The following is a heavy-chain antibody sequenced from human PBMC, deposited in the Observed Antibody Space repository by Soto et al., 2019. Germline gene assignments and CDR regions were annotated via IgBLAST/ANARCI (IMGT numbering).Heavy chain of an antibody. CDR3: ARMGTYYYDNTGDQGGNYFDF. D-gene: IGHD3-22*01. J-gene: IGHJ4*02. Sequence: QVQLQESGPGLVKPSQTLSLTCTVSGDSIRGGDYFWSWVRQPPGKGLEWIGYIYYSGNRYYNPSLKSRLTISVDTSKNLFSPKLNSVTAADTAVYFCARMGTYYYDNTGDQGGNYFDFWGQGTLVTVSS. V-gene: IGHV4-30-4*08. CDR2: IYYSGNR. CDR1: GDSIRGGDYF.